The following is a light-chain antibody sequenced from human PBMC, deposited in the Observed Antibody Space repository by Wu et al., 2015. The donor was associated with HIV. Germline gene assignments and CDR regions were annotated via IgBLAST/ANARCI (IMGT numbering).Light chain of an antibody. CDR2: DAS. V-gene: IGKV3-11*01. Sequence: EIVLTQSPATLSLSPGERVTLSCRASQSVSSYLAWYQRKPGQAPRLLIYDASNRATGIPARFSGSGSGTDFTLTISSLEPEDFAIYYCQQHDNWPLTFGGGTKVEIK. CDR1: QSVSSY. CDR3: QQHDNWPLT. J-gene: IGKJ4*01.